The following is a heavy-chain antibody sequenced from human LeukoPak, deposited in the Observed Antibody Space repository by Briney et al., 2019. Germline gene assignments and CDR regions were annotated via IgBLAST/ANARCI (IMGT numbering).Heavy chain of an antibody. D-gene: IGHD3-9*01. Sequence: ASVNVSCKASGYTFNNYGISWVRQAPGQGLEWMGWVSPYNGDTNYAQKFQGRVTMSTDTSTSTAYMELRSLRFDDTAIYYCAKDWNILTGRNCFDPWGQGTLVTVSS. CDR1: GYTFNNYG. CDR3: AKDWNILTGRNCFDP. J-gene: IGHJ5*02. CDR2: VSPYNGDT. V-gene: IGHV1-18*01.